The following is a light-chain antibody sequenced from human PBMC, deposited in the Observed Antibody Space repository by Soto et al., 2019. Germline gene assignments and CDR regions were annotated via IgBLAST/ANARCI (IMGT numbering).Light chain of an antibody. J-gene: IGKJ1*01. CDR2: GAS. CDR3: QQYNNWPQT. V-gene: IGKV3-15*01. CDR1: QSVSSN. Sequence: EIVMTQSPATLSVSPGERATLSCRASQSVSSNLAWYQQKPGQAPRLLIYGASTRATAIPARFSASCSGTEFTLTISSLQSEDFAVYYCQQYNNWPQTFGKGPKVEIK.